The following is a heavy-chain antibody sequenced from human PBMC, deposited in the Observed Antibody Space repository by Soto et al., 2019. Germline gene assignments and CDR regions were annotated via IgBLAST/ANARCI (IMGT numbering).Heavy chain of an antibody. J-gene: IGHJ4*02. D-gene: IGHD1-26*01. Sequence: VGSLRLSCAASGFTFSGSAIHWVRQASGKGLEWVGRIRSKASTYATAYAASVKGRFTISRDDSRNTAYLQMSSLKTEDTAMYYCTRVETTPFDYWGQGTLVTVSS. CDR2: IRSKASTYAT. CDR1: GFTFSGSA. CDR3: TRVETTPFDY. V-gene: IGHV3-73*01.